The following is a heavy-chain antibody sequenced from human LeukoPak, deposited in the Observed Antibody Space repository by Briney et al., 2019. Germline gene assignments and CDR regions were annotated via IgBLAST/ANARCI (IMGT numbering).Heavy chain of an antibody. CDR3: ATLAQYYYDSSGYFFDY. J-gene: IGHJ4*02. V-gene: IGHV1-24*01. CDR1: GYTLTELS. D-gene: IGHD3-22*01. Sequence: GASVKVSCKVSGYTLTELSMHWVRQAPGKGLEWMGGFDPEDGETIYAQKFQGRVTMTEDTSTDTAYMELSSLRSEDTAVYYCATLAQYYYDSSGYFFDYWGQGTLVTVSS. CDR2: FDPEDGET.